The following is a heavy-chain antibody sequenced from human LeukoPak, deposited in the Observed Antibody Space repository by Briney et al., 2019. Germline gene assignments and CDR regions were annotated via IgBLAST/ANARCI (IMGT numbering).Heavy chain of an antibody. V-gene: IGHV3-21*04. Sequence: GGSLRLSCAASGFTFSSYNMNWVRQAPGKGLEWVSSITSGSSYIYYADSVKGRFTISRDNAKNSLYLQMNSLRAEDTAVYYCAKDQYSSSWFDYWGQGTLVTVSS. J-gene: IGHJ4*02. CDR3: AKDQYSSSWFDY. CDR2: ITSGSSYI. CDR1: GFTFSSYN. D-gene: IGHD6-6*01.